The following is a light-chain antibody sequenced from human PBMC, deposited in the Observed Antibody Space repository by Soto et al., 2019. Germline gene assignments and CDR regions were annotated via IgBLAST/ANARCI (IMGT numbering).Light chain of an antibody. CDR1: QSVSSN. J-gene: IGKJ1*01. CDR3: QQYNNWPRT. V-gene: IGKV3-15*01. CDR2: GAS. Sequence: EFVLTQSPATLSVSPGERATLSCRASQSVSSNLAWYQQKPGQAPRLLIYGASTRATGIPARFSGSGSGTEFTLAISSLQSEDFAVYYCQQYNNWPRTLGQGTKVDIK.